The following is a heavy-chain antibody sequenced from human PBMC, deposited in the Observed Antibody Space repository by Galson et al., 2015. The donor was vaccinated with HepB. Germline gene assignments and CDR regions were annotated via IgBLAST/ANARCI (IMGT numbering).Heavy chain of an antibody. CDR1: GDSINNYY. V-gene: IGHV4-59*08. Sequence: SETLSLTCSVSGDSINNYYWSWIRQPPGKGLEWIAYIYYSGSTTYNPSLKSRVNMSVDRSKNQFSLRLTSVTAADTAVYYCARTDKGAYGYFDYWGQGTLVTVSS. J-gene: IGHJ4*02. D-gene: IGHD5-12*01. CDR3: ARTDKGAYGYFDY. CDR2: IYYSGST.